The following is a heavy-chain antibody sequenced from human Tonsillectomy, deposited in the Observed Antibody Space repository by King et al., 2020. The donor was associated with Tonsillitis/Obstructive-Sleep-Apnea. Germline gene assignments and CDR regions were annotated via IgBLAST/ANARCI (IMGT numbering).Heavy chain of an antibody. CDR1: GFTFSSYG. CDR3: ARDHYDDYPKYAFDI. Sequence: VQLVESGGGVVQPGRSLRLSCAASGFTFSSYGMHWVRQAPGKGLEWVAVIWYDGSNKYYADSVKGRFTISRDNSKNTLYLQMNSLRAEDTAVYYCARDHYDDYPKYAFDIWGQGTMVTVSS. CDR2: IWYDGSNK. V-gene: IGHV3-33*01. D-gene: IGHD4-17*01. J-gene: IGHJ3*02.